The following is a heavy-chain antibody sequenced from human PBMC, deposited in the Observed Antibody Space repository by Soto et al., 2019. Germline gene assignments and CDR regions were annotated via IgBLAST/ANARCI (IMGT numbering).Heavy chain of an antibody. CDR3: ARQTYLTYFDI. J-gene: IGHJ3*02. CDR2: IYYSGST. CDR1: GGSISSSSYY. Sequence: SETLSLTCTVSGGSISSSSYYWGWIRQPPGKGLEWIGSIYYSGSTYYNPSLKSRLTLSADPSQNQFSLRLASVTAADTAVYYCARQTYLTYFDIWGQGTMVTVSS. V-gene: IGHV4-39*01. D-gene: IGHD3-16*01.